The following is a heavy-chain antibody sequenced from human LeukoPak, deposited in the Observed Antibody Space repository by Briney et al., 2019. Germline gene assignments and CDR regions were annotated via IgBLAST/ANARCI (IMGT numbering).Heavy chain of an antibody. V-gene: IGHV4-4*09. D-gene: IGHD7-27*01. J-gene: IGHJ3*02. CDR1: GGSVNSYY. CDR3: AKILGSGVWYGFDI. Sequence: PSETLSLTCSVSGGSVNSYYWSWIRQPPGKGLEWIGYIYTTGRTNYNPSPESRVTISVDTSKNQFSLKLSSVTAADTAVYYCAKILGSGVWYGFDIWGQGTMVTVSS. CDR2: IYTTGRT.